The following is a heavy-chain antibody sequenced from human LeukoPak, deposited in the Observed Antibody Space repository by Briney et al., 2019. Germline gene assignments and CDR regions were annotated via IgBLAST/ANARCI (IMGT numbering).Heavy chain of an antibody. CDR2: IYHSGST. Sequence: SETLSLTCTVSGYSISSGYYWGWIRQPPGKGLEWIGSIYHSGSTYYNPSLKSRVTISVDTSKNQFSLKLSSVTAADTAVYYCARWNYYGSGSYFDYWGQGTLVTVSS. D-gene: IGHD3-10*01. CDR1: GYSISSGYY. CDR3: ARWNYYGSGSYFDY. J-gene: IGHJ4*02. V-gene: IGHV4-38-2*02.